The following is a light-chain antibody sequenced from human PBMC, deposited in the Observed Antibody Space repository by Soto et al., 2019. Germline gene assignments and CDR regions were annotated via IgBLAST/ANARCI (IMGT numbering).Light chain of an antibody. CDR3: QQYNSYSRT. CDR2: KAS. J-gene: IGKJ1*01. V-gene: IGKV1-5*03. CDR1: QRISSW. Sequence: DIQMTQSPSTLSASVGDRVTITCRASQRISSWLAWYQQKPGKAPKLLIYKASSLESGVPSRFSGSGSGTEFILTISSLQPDDFATYYCQQYNSYSRTFGQGTKVEIQ.